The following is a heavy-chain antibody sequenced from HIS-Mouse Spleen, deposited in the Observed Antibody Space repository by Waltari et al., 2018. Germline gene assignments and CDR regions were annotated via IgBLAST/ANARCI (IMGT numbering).Heavy chain of an antibody. CDR3: AKVNSGSYYFDY. CDR1: GFTFSRSC. V-gene: IGHV3-30*18. D-gene: IGHD1-26*01. J-gene: IGHJ4*02. CDR2: ISYDGSNK. Sequence: QVQLVESGGGVVQPGRSLRLSRAASGFTFSRSCMHRVRQAPGKGLEWVAVISYDGSNKYYADSVKGRFTISRDNSKNTLYLQMNSLRAEDTAVYYCAKVNSGSYYFDYWGQGTLVTVSS.